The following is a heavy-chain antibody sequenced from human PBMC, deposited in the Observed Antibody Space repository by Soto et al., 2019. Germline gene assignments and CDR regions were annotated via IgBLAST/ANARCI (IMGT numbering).Heavy chain of an antibody. D-gene: IGHD5-12*01. Sequence: PSETLSLTCRVSGGSGSSGSYYLILIRQPPWKGLEWIGDSDYSGTTSYNPSLKSRVTISIDTSKNQFSLNLSSVTAADTAVYYCARDFLRGYDLTYWGQGTPVTVSS. V-gene: IGHV4-61*01. CDR1: GGSGSSGSYY. J-gene: IGHJ1*01. CDR3: ARDFLRGYDLTY. CDR2: SDYSGTT.